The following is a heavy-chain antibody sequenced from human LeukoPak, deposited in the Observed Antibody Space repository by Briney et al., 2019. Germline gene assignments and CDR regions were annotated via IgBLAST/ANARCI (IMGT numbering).Heavy chain of an antibody. D-gene: IGHD3-22*01. CDR3: ARGLIYYDSRGHYLAERPYFDY. V-gene: IGHV3-53*01. CDR2: IYKGGDP. J-gene: IGHJ4*02. CDR1: GFTVSTNY. Sequence: PGGSLRLSCAASGFTVSTNYMSWVRQAPGKGLEWVSVIYKGGDPYKADSVKGRFTISRDNSKNTLYLQMNSLRAEDTAVYYCARGLIYYDSRGHYLAERPYFDYRGQGTLVTVSS.